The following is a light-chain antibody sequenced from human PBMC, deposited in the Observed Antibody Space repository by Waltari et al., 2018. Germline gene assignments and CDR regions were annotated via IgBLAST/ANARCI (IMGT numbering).Light chain of an antibody. J-gene: IGLJ2*01. CDR2: ETD. CDR3: GTWDSSLSGVV. CDR1: STNIVGNF. Sequence: SVLTQSPSVSAAPGQKVTISCSGSSTNIVGNFVAWYQQFPGSAPKLLIYETDKRPSGIPDRFSGSKSGTSATLGITGLQAGDEADYYCGTWDSSLSGVVFGGGTKVTVL. V-gene: IGLV1-51*02.